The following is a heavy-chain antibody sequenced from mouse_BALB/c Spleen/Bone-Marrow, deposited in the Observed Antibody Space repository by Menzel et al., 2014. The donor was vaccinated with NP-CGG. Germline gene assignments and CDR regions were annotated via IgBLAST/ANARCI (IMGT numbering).Heavy chain of an antibody. D-gene: IGHD2-12*01. CDR3: ARQRSYAYAMDY. J-gene: IGHJ4*01. V-gene: IGHV5-12-1*01. Sequence: EVKLMESGGGLVKPGGPLKLSCAASGFAFSGYDMSWVRQTPEKRLEWVAYISSGGSNTYYPDTVKGRFTISRDNAENSLYLQMNSPKSEDTAIYYFARQRSYAYAMDYWGQGTSVTVSS. CDR2: ISSGGSNT. CDR1: GFAFSGYD.